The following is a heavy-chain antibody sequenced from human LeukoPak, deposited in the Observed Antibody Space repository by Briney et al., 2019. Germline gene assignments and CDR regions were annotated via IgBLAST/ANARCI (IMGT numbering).Heavy chain of an antibody. D-gene: IGHD4-23*01. CDR1: GGSISSSNW. V-gene: IGHV4-4*02. Sequence: SETLSLTCAVSGGSISSSNWWSWVRQPPGKGLEWIGEIYHSGSTNYNPSLKSRVTISVDKSKNQFSLKLSSVTAADTAVYYCARSPTTVVTNFDYWGQGTLVTVSS. J-gene: IGHJ4*02. CDR2: IYHSGST. CDR3: ARSPTTVVTNFDY.